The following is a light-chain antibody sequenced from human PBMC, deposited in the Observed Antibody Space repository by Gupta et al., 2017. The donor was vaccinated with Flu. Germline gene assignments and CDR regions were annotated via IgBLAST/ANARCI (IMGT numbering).Light chain of an antibody. Sequence: LIPQSPSTLPAPVGESVTITCRASQSISSWLAWYQQRPGKAPKLLNYKASTLEGGVPSWFSGSGSGTEFTLTISSLQPDDFATYFCQQYHSLSTFGQGTKVEI. CDR3: QQYHSLST. CDR1: QSISSW. J-gene: IGKJ1*01. CDR2: KAS. V-gene: IGKV1-5*03.